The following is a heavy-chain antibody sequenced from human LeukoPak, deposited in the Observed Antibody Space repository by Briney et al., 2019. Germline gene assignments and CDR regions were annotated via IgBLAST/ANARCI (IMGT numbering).Heavy chain of an antibody. CDR1: GFTFSSCG. CDR3: AKELGDDYFDY. Sequence: GGSLRLTCAASGFTFSSCGMHWVRQAPGKGLEWVAFIRCDGSNKYYADSVKGRFTISRDNSKNTLYLQMNSLRAEDTAVYYCAKELGDDYFDYWGQGTLVTVSS. V-gene: IGHV3-30*02. D-gene: IGHD3-16*01. J-gene: IGHJ4*02. CDR2: IRCDGSNK.